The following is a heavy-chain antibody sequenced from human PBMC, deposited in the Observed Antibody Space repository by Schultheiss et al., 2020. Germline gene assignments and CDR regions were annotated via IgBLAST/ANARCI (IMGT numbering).Heavy chain of an antibody. CDR3: ARGSLRYSGIDAFDI. V-gene: IGHV1-46*01. CDR2: INPSGGST. D-gene: IGHD5-12*01. CDR1: GYSFINYY. J-gene: IGHJ3*02. Sequence: ASVKVSCTASGYSFINYYIHWVRQAPGQGLEWMGMINPSGGSTTYVQRFQGRVTMTRDTSTSTVYMELSSLRPEDTAVYYCARGSLRYSGIDAFDIWGQGKMGTVSS.